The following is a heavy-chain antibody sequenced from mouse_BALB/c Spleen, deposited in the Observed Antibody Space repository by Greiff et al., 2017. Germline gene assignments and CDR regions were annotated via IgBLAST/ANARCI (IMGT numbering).Heavy chain of an antibody. J-gene: IGHJ3*01. CDR1: GFNIKDYY. Sequence: VQLQQSGAELVRPGALVKLSCKASGFNIKDYYMHWVKQRPEQGLEWIGWIDPENGNTIYDPKFQGKASITADTSSNTAYLQLSSLTSEDSAVYYCARELRWDPADWGQGTLVTVSA. CDR2: IDPENGNT. CDR3: ARELRWDPAD. D-gene: IGHD1-3*01. V-gene: IGHV14-1*02.